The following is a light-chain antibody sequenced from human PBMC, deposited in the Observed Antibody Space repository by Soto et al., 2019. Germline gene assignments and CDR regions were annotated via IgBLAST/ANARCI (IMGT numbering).Light chain of an antibody. CDR3: QQYYSYPQP. CDR1: QGISSY. V-gene: IGKV1-8*01. Sequence: AIRMTQSPSSFSASTGDRVTITCRASQGISSYLAWYQQKPGKAPKLLIYAASTLQSGVPSRFSGSGSGTDFTLTTSCLQSEDFATYYCQQYYSYPQPFGQGTKVDIX. J-gene: IGKJ1*01. CDR2: AAS.